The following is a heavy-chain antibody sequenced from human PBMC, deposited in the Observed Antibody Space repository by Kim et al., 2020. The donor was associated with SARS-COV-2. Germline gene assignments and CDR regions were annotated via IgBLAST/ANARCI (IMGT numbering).Heavy chain of an antibody. D-gene: IGHD3-22*01. CDR1: GGSISSYY. CDR2: IYYSGST. CDR3: ARVSDSTPRDWFDP. V-gene: IGHV4-59*13. J-gene: IGHJ5*02. Sequence: SETLSLTCTVSGGSISSYYWSWIRQPPGKGLEWIGYIYYSGSTNYNPSLKSRVTISVDTSKNQFSLKLSSVTAADTAMYYCARVSDSTPRDWFDPWGQGTLVTVSS.